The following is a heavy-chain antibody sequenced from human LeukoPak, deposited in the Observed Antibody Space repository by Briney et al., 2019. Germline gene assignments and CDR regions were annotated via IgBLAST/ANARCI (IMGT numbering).Heavy chain of an antibody. Sequence: SVKVSCKASGGTFSSYAISWVRQAPGQGLEWMGGIIPIFGTANYAQKFQGRVTITADESTSTAYMELSSLRSEDTAVYCCARVGSYSYYFDYWGQGTLVTVSS. CDR1: GGTFSSYA. V-gene: IGHV1-69*13. D-gene: IGHD1-26*01. CDR3: ARVGSYSYYFDY. CDR2: IIPIFGTA. J-gene: IGHJ4*02.